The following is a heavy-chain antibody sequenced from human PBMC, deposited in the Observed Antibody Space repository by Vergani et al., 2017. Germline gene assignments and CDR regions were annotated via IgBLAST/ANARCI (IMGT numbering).Heavy chain of an antibody. CDR2: ISAYNGNT. V-gene: IGHV1-18*01. J-gene: IGHJ6*02. D-gene: IGHD2-8*01. CDR3: ARDWXIVLMVYAEGYCYYGMDV. Sequence: QVQLVQSGAEVKKPGASVKVSCKASGYTFTSYGISWVRQAPGQGLEWMGWISAYNGNTNYAQKLQGRVTMTTDTSTSTAYMELRSLRSDDTAGYYWARDWXIVLMVYAEGYCYYGMDVWGQGTTVTVSS. CDR1: GYTFTSYG.